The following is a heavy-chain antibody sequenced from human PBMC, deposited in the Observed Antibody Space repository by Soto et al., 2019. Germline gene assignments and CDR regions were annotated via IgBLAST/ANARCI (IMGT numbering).Heavy chain of an antibody. Sequence: SETLSLTCTVSGGSISSSSYYWGWIRQPPGKGLEWIGSIYYSGSTYYNPSLKSRVTISVDTSKNQFSLKLSSVTAADTAVYYCARLEDCGGDCYDAFDIWGQGTMVT. V-gene: IGHV4-39*01. D-gene: IGHD2-21*02. CDR2: IYYSGST. CDR3: ARLEDCGGDCYDAFDI. CDR1: GGSISSSSYY. J-gene: IGHJ3*02.